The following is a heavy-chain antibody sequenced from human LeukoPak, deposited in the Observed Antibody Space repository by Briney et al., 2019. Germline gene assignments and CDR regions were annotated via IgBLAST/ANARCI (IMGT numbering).Heavy chain of an antibody. V-gene: IGHV1-3*01. CDR1: GCTFTSYA. Sequence: ASVKVSCKASGCTFTSYAMHWVRQAPGQRLEWMGWISAGNGNTKYSQKFQGRVTITRDTSASTAYMELSSLRSEDTAVYYCARESYDSSGYYFTSFYYYGMDVWGQGTTVTVSS. CDR3: ARESYDSSGYYFTSFYYYGMDV. D-gene: IGHD3-22*01. J-gene: IGHJ6*02. CDR2: ISAGNGNT.